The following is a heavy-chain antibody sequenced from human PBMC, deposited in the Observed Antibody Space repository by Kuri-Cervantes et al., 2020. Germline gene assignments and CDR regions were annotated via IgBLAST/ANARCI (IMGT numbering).Heavy chain of an antibody. Sequence: SETLSLTCTVSGGSISSSNYYWGWIRQPPGKGLEWIGSIYHSGSTYYNPSLKSRVNISVDWSRNQFSLKLGSVTAADTAVYYCARALTSPRYYLDYWGQGTLVTVSS. J-gene: IGHJ4*02. D-gene: IGHD2-2*01. CDR2: IYHSGST. CDR3: ARALTSPRYYLDY. CDR1: GGSISSSNYY. V-gene: IGHV4-39*07.